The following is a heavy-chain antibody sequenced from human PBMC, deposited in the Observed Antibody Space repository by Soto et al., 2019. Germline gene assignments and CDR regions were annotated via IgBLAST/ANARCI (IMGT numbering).Heavy chain of an antibody. V-gene: IGHV5-51*01. CDR1: GYIFTKYW. Sequence: GESLKISCKGSGYIFTKYWIGWVRQMPGKGLEWMGIIYPGDSDTKYSPSFQGQVTISADKSITTAYLQWSSLKASDTAMYYCASLSYYDSSGAFDYWGQGTLVTVSS. J-gene: IGHJ4*02. CDR3: ASLSYYDSSGAFDY. CDR2: IYPGDSDT. D-gene: IGHD3-22*01.